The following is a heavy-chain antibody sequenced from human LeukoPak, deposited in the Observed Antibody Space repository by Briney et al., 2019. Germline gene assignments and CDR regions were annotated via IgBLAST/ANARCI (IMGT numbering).Heavy chain of an antibody. V-gene: IGHV1-58*01. D-gene: IGHD4-23*01. J-gene: IGHJ3*02. CDR3: AAANSANNAFDI. Sequence: SVKVSCKASGLTFISSAVQWVRQARGQRLEWIGWIVVGSGNTKYAQKFQERVTITRDMSTSTAYMKLSSLRSEDTAVYYCAAANSANNAFDIWGQGTLVTVSS. CDR1: GLTFISSA. CDR2: IVVGSGNT.